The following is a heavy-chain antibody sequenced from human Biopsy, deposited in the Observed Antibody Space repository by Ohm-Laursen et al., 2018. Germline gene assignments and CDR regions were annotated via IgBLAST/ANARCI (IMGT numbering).Heavy chain of an antibody. CDR1: GGSFNGYF. Sequence: TLSLTCAVYGGSFNGYFWSWIRQPPGKGLEWIGDITQSGSTNYSPSLKSRVTISVDPAKKQFSLSLRSVTAADTAVYYCARVPLPGIGAAYQGRFLYGMDVWGQGTTVSVSS. CDR2: ITQSGST. D-gene: IGHD6-13*01. J-gene: IGHJ6*02. CDR3: ARVPLPGIGAAYQGRFLYGMDV. V-gene: IGHV4-34*01.